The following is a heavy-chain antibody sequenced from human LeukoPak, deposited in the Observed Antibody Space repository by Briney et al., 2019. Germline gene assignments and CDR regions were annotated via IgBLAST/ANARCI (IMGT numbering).Heavy chain of an antibody. D-gene: IGHD3-3*01. CDR2: IKSNPDGGTA. CDR1: GFTFVNAW. CDR3: TTLAYDVHY. V-gene: IGHV3-15*01. Sequence: PGGSLRLSCAASGFTFVNAWMTWVRQAPGKGLEWVGCIKSNPDGGTADYAAPMKGRFTISRDDSRYTLYLEVRNLRAEDTAVYYCTTLAYDVHYWGQGTLVTVSS. J-gene: IGHJ4*02.